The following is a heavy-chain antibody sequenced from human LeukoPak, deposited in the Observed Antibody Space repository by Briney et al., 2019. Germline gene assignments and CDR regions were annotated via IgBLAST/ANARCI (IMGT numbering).Heavy chain of an antibody. Sequence: GGSLRLSCAGSGFTFSNYAMTWVRQAAGKGLERVATIDGSGGTTYYADSVKGRFTISRDNAKNTLYLQMNSLRAEDTAVYYCAKGSREWELLDAFDIWGQGTMVTVS. CDR1: GFTFSNYA. D-gene: IGHD1-26*01. J-gene: IGHJ3*02. CDR3: AKGSREWELLDAFDI. V-gene: IGHV3-23*01. CDR2: IDGSGGTT.